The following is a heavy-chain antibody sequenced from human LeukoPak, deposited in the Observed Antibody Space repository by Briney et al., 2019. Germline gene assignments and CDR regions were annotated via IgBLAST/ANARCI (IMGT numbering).Heavy chain of an antibody. J-gene: IGHJ4*02. CDR2: ISGSGGST. D-gene: IGHD3-22*01. CDR1: GFTFSSYG. Sequence: PGGSLRLSCAASGFTFSSYGMSWVRQAPGKGLEWVSAISGSGGSTYYADSVKGRFTISRDNSKNTLYLQMNSLRAEDTAVYYCANSGYYYDSSGYPTDYWGQGTLVTVSS. CDR3: ANSGYYYDSSGYPTDY. V-gene: IGHV3-23*01.